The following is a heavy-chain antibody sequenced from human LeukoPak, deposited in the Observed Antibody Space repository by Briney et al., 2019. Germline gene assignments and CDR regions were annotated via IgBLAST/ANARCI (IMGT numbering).Heavy chain of an antibody. CDR2: FDPEDGET. D-gene: IGHD3-10*01. J-gene: IGHJ6*03. CDR3: ATGPLWFRESRPYRYMDV. Sequence: ASVKVSCKVSGYTLTELSMHWVRQAPGKGLEWMGGFDPEDGETIYAQKFQGRVTMTEDTSTDTAYMELSSLRSEDTAVYYCATGPLWFRESRPYRYMDVWGKGTTVTISS. CDR1: GYTLTELS. V-gene: IGHV1-24*01.